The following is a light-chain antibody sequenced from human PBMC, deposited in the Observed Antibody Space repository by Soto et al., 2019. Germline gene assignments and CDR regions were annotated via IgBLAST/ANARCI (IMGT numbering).Light chain of an antibody. CDR3: QQRSNWPRT. CDR1: QSVNGGH. CDR2: DVS. J-gene: IGKJ1*01. V-gene: IGKV3-11*01. Sequence: EVVLTQSPGALSVSPGERATLSCRASQSVNGGHLAWFQQKPGQAPRLLMYDVSNRATGIPARFSGSGSGTDFTLTISSLEPEDLAVYYCQQRSNWPRTFGQGTKVDTK.